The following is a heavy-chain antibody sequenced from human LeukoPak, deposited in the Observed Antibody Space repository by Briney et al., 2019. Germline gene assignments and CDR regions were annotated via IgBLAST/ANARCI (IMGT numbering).Heavy chain of an antibody. CDR1: GGSISSYY. CDR2: IYYSGST. Sequence: ASETLSLTCTVSGGSISSYYWSWIRQPPGKGLEWIGYIYYSGSTNYNPSLKSRVTISVDTSKNQFSLKLSSVTAADTAVYCCASIEERAVAAFDIWGQGTMVTVSS. V-gene: IGHV4-59*08. D-gene: IGHD6-19*01. CDR3: ASIEERAVAAFDI. J-gene: IGHJ3*02.